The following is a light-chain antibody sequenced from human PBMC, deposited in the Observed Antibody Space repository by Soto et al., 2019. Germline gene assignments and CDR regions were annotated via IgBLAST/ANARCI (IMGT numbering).Light chain of an antibody. CDR2: GAT. CDR3: QQSYRNPPT. J-gene: IGKJ2*01. Sequence: DIQMTQSPSSLSASVGDRVTITCRASQSIATYLNWYQQKPGKAPNLLIYGATNLHSGAPSRFTGSGSGTDFTLIISSLQPEDFATYYCQQSYRNPPTFGLGTKLEI. V-gene: IGKV1-39*01. CDR1: QSIATY.